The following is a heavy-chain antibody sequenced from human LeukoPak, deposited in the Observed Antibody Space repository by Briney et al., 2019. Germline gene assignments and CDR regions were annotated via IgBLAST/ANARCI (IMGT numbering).Heavy chain of an antibody. CDR2: ISANNGNT. CDR1: GDTFTNYG. Sequence: ASVKVSCKASGDTFTNYGISWVRQAPGQGLQWMGWISANNGNTNYAQKVQGRVTMTTVTSTNTVYMELRSLRSDDTAVYYCARNYYYDSSGYEDYWGQGTLVTVSS. V-gene: IGHV1-18*01. D-gene: IGHD3-22*01. J-gene: IGHJ4*02. CDR3: ARNYYYDSSGYEDY.